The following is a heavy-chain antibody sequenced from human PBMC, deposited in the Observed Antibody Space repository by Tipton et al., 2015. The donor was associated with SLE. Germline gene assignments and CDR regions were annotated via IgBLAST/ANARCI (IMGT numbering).Heavy chain of an antibody. V-gene: IGHV4-4*07. Sequence: LRLSCTVSGGPISSYYWSWIRQPAGKGLEWLGHMYTSGSTNYNPSLKSRVAMSVDTSKNQFSLKLNSVTAADTAVYYCARVSGYFWWYFDLWGRGTLVTVSS. CDR1: GGPISSYY. CDR2: MYTSGST. D-gene: IGHD3-3*01. J-gene: IGHJ2*01. CDR3: ARVSGYFWWYFDL.